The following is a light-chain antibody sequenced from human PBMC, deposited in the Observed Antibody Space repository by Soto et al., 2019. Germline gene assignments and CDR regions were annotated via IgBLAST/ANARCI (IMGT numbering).Light chain of an antibody. CDR3: MQALQSPYT. V-gene: IGKV2-28*01. Sequence: DIVMTQSPLSLPVTPGEPASISCRSSQSLLHSNGYNYLDWYLQKPGQSPQLLNSLGSNRASGVPAMFSGSGSATDFTLNIARVEAEDFGVYYCMQALQSPYTFGQGTKLEIK. J-gene: IGKJ2*01. CDR1: QSLLHSNGYNY. CDR2: LGS.